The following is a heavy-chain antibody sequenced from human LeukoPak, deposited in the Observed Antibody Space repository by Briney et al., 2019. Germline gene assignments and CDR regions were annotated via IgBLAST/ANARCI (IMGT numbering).Heavy chain of an antibody. Sequence: GEALKISRQGSGYSFNTYWIAWVRQMPGKGQGWVGIIYPGDSDTRYSPSFQGQITMSADKSINTAYLRWSSLKASDTAMYYCARAYYCGGGGCKLEYWGQGTLVTVSS. J-gene: IGHJ4*02. CDR3: ARAYYCGGGGCKLEY. CDR1: GYSFNTYW. CDR2: IYPGDSDT. V-gene: IGHV5-51*01. D-gene: IGHD2-21*01.